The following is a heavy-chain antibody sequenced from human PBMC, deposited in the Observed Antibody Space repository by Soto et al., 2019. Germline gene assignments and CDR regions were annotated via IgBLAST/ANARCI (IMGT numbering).Heavy chain of an antibody. CDR1: GFTFSSYS. J-gene: IGHJ6*03. CDR2: ISSSSSTI. V-gene: IGHV3-48*02. Sequence: GGSLRLSCAASGFTFSSYSMNWVRQAPGKGLEWVSYISSSSSTIYYADPVKGRFTISRDNANNSLYLQMNSRGDEDTAVYYWACWGKVLGYCSGGSCYSGYYYYMDVWGKGTPVTVSS. D-gene: IGHD2-15*01. CDR3: ACWGKVLGYCSGGSCYSGYYYYMDV.